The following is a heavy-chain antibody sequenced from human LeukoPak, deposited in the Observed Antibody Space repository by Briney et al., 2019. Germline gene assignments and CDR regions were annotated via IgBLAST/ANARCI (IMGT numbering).Heavy chain of an antibody. J-gene: IGHJ4*02. D-gene: IGHD1-26*01. CDR3: ARNMARGSYYFVY. CDR2: INPNSGGT. CDR1: GYTFTGYY. Sequence: ASVKVSCKASGYTFTGYYMHWVRQAPGQGLEWMGWINPNSGGTNYAQKFQGRVTMTRDTSISAAYMELSRLRSDDTAVYYCARNMARGSYYFVYWGQGTLVTVSS. V-gene: IGHV1-2*02.